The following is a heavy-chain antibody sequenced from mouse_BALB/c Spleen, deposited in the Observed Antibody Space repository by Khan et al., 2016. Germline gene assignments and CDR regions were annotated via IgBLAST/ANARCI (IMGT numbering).Heavy chain of an antibody. J-gene: IGHJ3*01. V-gene: IGHV1-54*01. CDR3: ASQYGSSYVGFAY. Sequence: VQLQQSGADLVRPGTSVKVSCKASGYAFTNVLIDWIKQRPGQGLDWIGVINPGSGSTNYNEKFKGKATLTADKSSSTAYMQLSSLTSDDSAVYFCASQYGSSYVGFAYWGQGTLVTGSA. D-gene: IGHD1-1*01. CDR1: GYAFTNVL. CDR2: INPGSGST.